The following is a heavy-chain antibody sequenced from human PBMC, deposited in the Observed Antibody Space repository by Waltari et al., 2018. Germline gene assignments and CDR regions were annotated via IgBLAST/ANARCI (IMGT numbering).Heavy chain of an antibody. CDR2: IDYSGST. Sequence: QLQLQESGPGLVQPSETLSLTCTVSGCSISSSSYYWGWLRQPPGKGLAWIGSIDYSGSTYYNPSLKSRVTISVDTSKNQFSLKLSSVTAADTAVYYCASLTYDYGDSNWFDPWGQGTLVTVSS. J-gene: IGHJ5*02. CDR1: GCSISSSSYY. D-gene: IGHD4-17*01. V-gene: IGHV4-39*01. CDR3: ASLTYDYGDSNWFDP.